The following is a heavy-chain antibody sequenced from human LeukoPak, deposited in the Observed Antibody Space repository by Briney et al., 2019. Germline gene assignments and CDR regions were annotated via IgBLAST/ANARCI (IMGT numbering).Heavy chain of an antibody. Sequence: PGGSLRLSCAASGFTFSNYGMHWVRQAPGKGLEWVAFIRYDGSNKYYGDSVKGRFTISRDNSKNTLYLQMNSLRAEDTAVYYCAKTQIVGATRGAFDIWGQGTMVTVSS. CDR2: IRYDGSNK. V-gene: IGHV3-30*02. J-gene: IGHJ3*02. D-gene: IGHD1-26*01. CDR1: GFTFSNYG. CDR3: AKTQIVGATRGAFDI.